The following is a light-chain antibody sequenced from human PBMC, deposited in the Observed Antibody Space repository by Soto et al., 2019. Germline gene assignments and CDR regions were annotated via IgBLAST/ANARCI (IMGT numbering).Light chain of an antibody. CDR3: QKFSTAPIT. V-gene: IGKV1-27*01. Sequence: DIPMTQSPSSLSASVGDRVTITYRASQAISVYLAWYQQKPGKVPKLRICSETTLQSGVPSRFSGSGSGTYLSLTISSLQPEDVTTYYCQKFSTAPITFGQGTRLELK. CDR2: SET. J-gene: IGKJ5*01. CDR1: QAISVY.